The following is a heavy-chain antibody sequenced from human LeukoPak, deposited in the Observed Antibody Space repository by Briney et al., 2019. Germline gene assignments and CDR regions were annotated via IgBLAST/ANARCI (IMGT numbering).Heavy chain of an antibody. V-gene: IGHV3-21*04. CDR1: EFTFTSYS. CDR2: ISSSSSYI. D-gene: IGHD6-19*01. J-gene: IGHJ4*02. Sequence: PGGPLRLSCAASEFTFTSYSMNWVRQAPGKGLEWVSSISSSSSYIYYADSVKGRFTISRHNAKNSLYLQMNSLRAEDTAVYYCASHSSGWDYFDYWGQGTLVTVS. CDR3: ASHSSGWDYFDY.